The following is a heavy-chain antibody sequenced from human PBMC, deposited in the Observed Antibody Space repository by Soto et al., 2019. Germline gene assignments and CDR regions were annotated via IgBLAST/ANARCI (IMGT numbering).Heavy chain of an antibody. CDR2: ISYDGSNK. CDR3: ARDRLCVGELSLLGCFNY. CDR1: GFTFSRHT. Sequence: QVQLEESGGGVVQPGRSLRLSCAASGFTFSRHTMHWVRQAPGKGLEWVASISYDGSNKYYADSVKGRFTISRDNSKNPLSVQMDSLRAADKAVYYGARDRLCVGELSLLGCFNYWGQGTLVTVSS. D-gene: IGHD3-16*02. J-gene: IGHJ4*02. V-gene: IGHV3-30*04.